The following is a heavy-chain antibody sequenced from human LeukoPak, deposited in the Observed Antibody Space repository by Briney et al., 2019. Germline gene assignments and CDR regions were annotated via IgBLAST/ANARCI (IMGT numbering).Heavy chain of an antibody. Sequence: ASVKVSCKASGYTFTGYYMHWVRQAPGQGLEWMGRINPNSGGTNYAQKFQGRVTMTRDTSISTAYMELSRLRSDDTAVYYCARGDQVGATSSSDYWGQGTLVTVSS. J-gene: IGHJ4*02. D-gene: IGHD1-26*01. V-gene: IGHV1-2*06. CDR3: ARGDQVGATSSSDY. CDR1: GYTFTGYY. CDR2: INPNSGGT.